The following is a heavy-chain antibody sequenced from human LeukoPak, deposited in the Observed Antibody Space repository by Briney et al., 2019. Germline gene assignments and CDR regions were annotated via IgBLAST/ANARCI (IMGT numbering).Heavy chain of an antibody. CDR2: IYPGDSDT. CDR1: GYSFTSYW. CDR3: ARRMAEAGTMFRYYGMDV. J-gene: IGHJ6*02. D-gene: IGHD6-13*01. V-gene: IGHV5-51*01. Sequence: GESLKISCKGSGYSFTSYWIGWVRQMRGKGLEWMGIIYPGDSDTRYSPSFQGQVTISADKSISTAYLQWSSLKASDTAMYYCARRMAEAGTMFRYYGMDVWGQGTTVTVSS.